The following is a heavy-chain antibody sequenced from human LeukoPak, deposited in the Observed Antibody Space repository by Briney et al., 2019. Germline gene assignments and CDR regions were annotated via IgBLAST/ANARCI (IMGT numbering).Heavy chain of an antibody. Sequence: SETLSLTCTVSGGSISSYYWSWIRQPPGKGLEWIGYIYYSGSTNYNPSLKSRVTISVDTSKNQFSLKLSSVAAADTAVYYCARHYYAVDVWGQGTTVTVSS. CDR3: ARHYYAVDV. D-gene: IGHD3-10*01. CDR2: IYYSGST. J-gene: IGHJ6*02. V-gene: IGHV4-59*08. CDR1: GGSISSYY.